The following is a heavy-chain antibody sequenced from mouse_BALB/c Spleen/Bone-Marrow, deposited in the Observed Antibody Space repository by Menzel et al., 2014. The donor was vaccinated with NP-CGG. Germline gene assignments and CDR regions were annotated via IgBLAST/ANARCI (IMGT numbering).Heavy chain of an antibody. V-gene: IGHV1-20*02. CDR2: INPYNGDT. J-gene: IGHJ1*01. CDR3: TRVTTDRYFDV. CDR1: GYSFTGYF. D-gene: IGHD1-1*01. Sequence: VQLQQSGPDLVKPGASVKISCKASGYSFTGYFMNWVMQSHGKSLEWIGRINPYNGDTFYNQKFKGKATLTVDKSSSTAHMELRSLASEDSAVYYCTRVTTDRYFDVWGAGTTVTVSS.